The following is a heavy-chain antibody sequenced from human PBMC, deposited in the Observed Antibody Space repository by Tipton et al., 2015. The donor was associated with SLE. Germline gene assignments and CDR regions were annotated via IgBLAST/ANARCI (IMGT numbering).Heavy chain of an antibody. Sequence: QLVQSGAEVKKPGESLRISCKGSGYSFSSYWITWVRQMPGKGLEWMGRIDPSDSYTNYSPSFQGQVTISADKSISTAYLQWSSLKASDTAMYYCASASSGPSGAFDIWGQGTMVTVSS. CDR3: ASASSGPSGAFDI. J-gene: IGHJ3*02. CDR1: GYSFSSYW. CDR2: IDPSDSYT. D-gene: IGHD3-22*01. V-gene: IGHV5-10-1*04.